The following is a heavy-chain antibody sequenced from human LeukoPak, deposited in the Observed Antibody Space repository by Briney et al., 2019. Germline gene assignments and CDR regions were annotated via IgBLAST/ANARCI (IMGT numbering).Heavy chain of an antibody. CDR3: ARQTGSGLFILP. Sequence: SETLSLTCTVSGGSISSYYWSWIRQPPGKGLEWIGYIYYSGSTNYNPSLKSRVTMSVDTSKNQFSLKLTSVTAADTAVYYCARQTGSGLFILPGGQGTLVTVSS. J-gene: IGHJ4*02. D-gene: IGHD3/OR15-3a*01. CDR2: IYYSGST. V-gene: IGHV4-59*08. CDR1: GGSISSYY.